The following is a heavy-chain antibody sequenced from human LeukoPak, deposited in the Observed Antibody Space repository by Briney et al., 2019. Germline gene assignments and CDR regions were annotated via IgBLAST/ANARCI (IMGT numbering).Heavy chain of an antibody. CDR2: IKQDGSEK. CDR3: ARFWSGSSRDFDY. V-gene: IGHV3-7*01. J-gene: IGHJ4*02. Sequence: GGSLRLSCAASGFTFSSYWMSWVRQAPGKGLEWVANIKQDGSEKYYVDSVKGRFTISRDNAKNSLYLQMNSLRAEDTAVYYCARFWSGSSRDFDYWGQGTLVTVSS. CDR1: GFTFSSYW. D-gene: IGHD3-3*01.